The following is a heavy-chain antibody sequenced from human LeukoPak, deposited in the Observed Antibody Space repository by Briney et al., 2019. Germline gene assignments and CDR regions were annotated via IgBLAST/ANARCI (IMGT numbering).Heavy chain of an antibody. V-gene: IGHV1-69*13. CDR1: VGTFSNYA. D-gene: IGHD2-2*01. J-gene: IGHJ5*02. CDR3: AREAGSSTSP. Sequence: SVNVSCMASVGTFSNYAISWVRQAPGQGREWMGGIIPIFGRANYAQNFQRRVTITADASTSTAYMELSSLRSEDTAVYYCAREAGSSTSPWGQGTLVTVSS. CDR2: IIPIFGRA.